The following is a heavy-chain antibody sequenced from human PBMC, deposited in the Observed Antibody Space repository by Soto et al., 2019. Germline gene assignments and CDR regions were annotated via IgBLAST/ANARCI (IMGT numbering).Heavy chain of an antibody. V-gene: IGHV3-23*01. CDR3: ATDSITRNGVWRPFDI. CDR1: RFTFSSYA. Sequence: GGSLRLSCVASRFTFSSYAMTWVRQAPGKGLEWVSAIGASGFDTYYTDSVKGRFIMSRDNSKNTLYLQMNSLRDEDTAVYYCATDSITRNGVWRPFDIWGHAKEVTVSS. CDR2: IGASGFDT. J-gene: IGHJ3*02. D-gene: IGHD2-8*01.